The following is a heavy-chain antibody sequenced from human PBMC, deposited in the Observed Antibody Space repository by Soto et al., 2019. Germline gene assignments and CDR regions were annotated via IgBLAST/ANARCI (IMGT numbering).Heavy chain of an antibody. CDR2: IYYSGST. V-gene: IGHV4-31*03. CDR3: ARFLGGEHDGYFDY. Sequence: SETLSLTCTVSGGSISSSSYYWGWIRQHPGKGLEWIGYIYYSGSTYYNPSLKSRVTISVDTSKNQFSLKLSSVTAADTAVYYCARFLGGEHDGYFDYWGQGTLVTVSS. D-gene: IGHD1-26*01. CDR1: GGSISSSSYY. J-gene: IGHJ4*02.